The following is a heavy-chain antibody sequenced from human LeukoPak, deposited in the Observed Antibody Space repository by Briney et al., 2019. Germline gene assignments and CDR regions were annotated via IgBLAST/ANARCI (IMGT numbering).Heavy chain of an antibody. CDR2: ISHSGST. J-gene: IGHJ2*01. V-gene: IGHV4-34*01. CDR1: RGSFSGYY. CDR3: ARQYRRWLVQYFDL. D-gene: IGHD6-19*01. Sequence: SETLSLTCAVYRGSFSGYYWSWIRQPPGKGLEWIGEISHSGSTNYNPSLKSRVTISVDTSKNQFSLKLSSVTAADTAVYCCARQYRRWLVQYFDLWGRGTLVTVSS.